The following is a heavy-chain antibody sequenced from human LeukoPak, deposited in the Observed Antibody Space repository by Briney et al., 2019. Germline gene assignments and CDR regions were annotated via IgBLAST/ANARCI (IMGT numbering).Heavy chain of an antibody. J-gene: IGHJ4*02. CDR1: GFTIRSYV. CDR3: AIDVQDDLDY. Sequence: GGSLRLSCAASGFTIRSYVMKWVPQALGKGLEWVSTIDRAGSTDAHYADSVKGRFTISRDNSKNTLYLQMNSLRVEDTALYYCAIDVQDDLDYWGQGTLVTVSS. D-gene: IGHD1-1*01. CDR2: IDRAGSTDA. V-gene: IGHV3-23*01.